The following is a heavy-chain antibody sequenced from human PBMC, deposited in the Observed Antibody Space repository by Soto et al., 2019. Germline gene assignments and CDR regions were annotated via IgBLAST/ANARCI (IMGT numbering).Heavy chain of an antibody. CDR3: ARDHSDGSSGYRYWWFDP. Sequence: QVQLVQSGAEVKKPGASVKVSCKASGYTFTNNWIHWVRQAPGQGLEWMGVVNPSGGATVYAQRFQGRVTMPRDTSTSTVYMDLSGLRSEDTAVYYCARDHSDGSSGYRYWWFDPWGQGPLVAVSS. CDR1: GYTFTNNW. D-gene: IGHD3-22*01. CDR2: VNPSGGAT. V-gene: IGHV1-46*01. J-gene: IGHJ5*02.